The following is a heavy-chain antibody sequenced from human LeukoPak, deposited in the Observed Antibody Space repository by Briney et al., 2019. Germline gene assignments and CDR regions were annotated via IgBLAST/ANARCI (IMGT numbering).Heavy chain of an antibody. CDR2: MDPTGSQK. CDR1: QFTFNGAW. Sequence: PGGSLRLSCADSQFTFNGAWMNWVCQAPGKGLEWVANMDPTGSQKRCVDSVRGRFTISKDNPGASLYLDMHSLRAEDTAIYYCAIWPPGNYWGQGTLVTVSS. V-gene: IGHV3-7*01. J-gene: IGHJ4*02. D-gene: IGHD1-14*01. CDR3: AIWPPGNY.